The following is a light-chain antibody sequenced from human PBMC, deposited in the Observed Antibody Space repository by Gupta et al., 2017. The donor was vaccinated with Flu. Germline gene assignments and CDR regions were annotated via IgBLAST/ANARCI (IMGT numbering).Light chain of an antibody. V-gene: IGKV3-20*01. Sequence: GTLLSSPGERAAPSCRASQGVRSNYLAWYQQKPGQPPRVLIHGASRRATGIPDRFSGSGSGTDFTLTISSLEPEDFAVYYCQQDGYSPWTFGQGTKV. CDR2: GAS. J-gene: IGKJ1*01. CDR3: QQDGYSPWT. CDR1: QGVRSNY.